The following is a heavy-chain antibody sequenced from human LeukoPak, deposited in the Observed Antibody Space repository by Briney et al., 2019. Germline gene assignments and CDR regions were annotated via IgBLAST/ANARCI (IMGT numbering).Heavy chain of an antibody. V-gene: IGHV1-69*13. CDR2: IIPIFGTA. Sequence: ASVKVSCKASGGTFSSYAISWVRQAPGQGLEWMGGIIPIFGTANYAQKFQGRVTITADESTSTAYMELSSLRSEDTAVYYCATSPWVETEYWYFDLWGRGTLVTVSS. CDR3: ATSPWVETEYWYFDL. J-gene: IGHJ2*01. D-gene: IGHD1-1*01. CDR1: GGTFSSYA.